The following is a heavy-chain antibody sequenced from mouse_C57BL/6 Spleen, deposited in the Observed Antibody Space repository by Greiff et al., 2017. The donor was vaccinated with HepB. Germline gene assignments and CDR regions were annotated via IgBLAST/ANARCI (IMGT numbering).Heavy chain of an antibody. CDR1: GYTFTSYW. Sequence: QVQLQQPGAELVMPGASVKLSCKASGYTFTSYWMHWVKQRPGQGLEWIGEIDPSDSYTNYNQKFKGKSTLTVDKSSSTAYMQLSSLTSEDSAVYYCARRDYGSPHWYFEDWGTATTVTVSS. V-gene: IGHV1-69*01. CDR2: IDPSDSYT. J-gene: IGHJ1*03. D-gene: IGHD1-1*01. CDR3: ARRDYGSPHWYFED.